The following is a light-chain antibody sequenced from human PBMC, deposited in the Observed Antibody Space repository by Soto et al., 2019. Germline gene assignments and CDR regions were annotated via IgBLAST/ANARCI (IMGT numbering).Light chain of an antibody. CDR1: QGIGDT. V-gene: IGKV3-20*01. J-gene: IGKJ1*01. CDR2: GAS. CDR3: QRYDSLRT. Sequence: EFVMSQSLATLSVYPGEGATLSCRASQGIGDTLAWYQHKPGQTPRLLIYGASNRATGIPDRFSGSGSGTDFTLTITRLEPEDFAMYYCQRYDSLRTFGQGSKV.